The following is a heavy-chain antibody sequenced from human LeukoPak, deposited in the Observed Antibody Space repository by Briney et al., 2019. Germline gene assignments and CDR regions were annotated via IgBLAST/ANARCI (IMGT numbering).Heavy chain of an antibody. CDR2: MSYSGNT. D-gene: IGHD4/OR15-4a*01. CDR3: ARDEYGGPFDY. Sequence: SETLSLTCTVSGGSINNYYWNWIRQPPGKGLEWIGYMSYSGNTYYNPSLKSRVTISVDMSKNQFYLQISSVTAADTAVYYCARDEYGGPFDYWGQGALVTVSS. V-gene: IGHV4-59*01. J-gene: IGHJ4*02. CDR1: GGSINNYY.